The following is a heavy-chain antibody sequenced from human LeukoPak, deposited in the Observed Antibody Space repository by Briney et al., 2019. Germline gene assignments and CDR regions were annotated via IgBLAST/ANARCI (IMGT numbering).Heavy chain of an antibody. CDR3: ARDYCSGPKCYFIDY. V-gene: IGHV3-48*04. CDR2: ITSSSTV. D-gene: IGHD2-15*01. Sequence: HAGGSLRLSCAASGFTFSNYSMNWVRQAPGKGLEWVSYITSSSTVYYAGSVKGRFTISRDNAKNSLSLQMNSLRAEDTAVYYCARDYCSGPKCYFIDYWGQGALVTVSS. CDR1: GFTFSNYS. J-gene: IGHJ4*02.